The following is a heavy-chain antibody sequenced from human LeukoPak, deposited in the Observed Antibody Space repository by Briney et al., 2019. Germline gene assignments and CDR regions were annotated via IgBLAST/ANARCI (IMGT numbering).Heavy chain of an antibody. J-gene: IGHJ3*02. CDR3: AGKSRLGAFDI. Sequence: GASVKVSCKASGYTFTSYYMHWVRQAPGQGLEWMGIINPSGGSTSYAQKFQGRVTMTRDMSTSTVYMELSSLRSEDTAVYYCAGKSRLGAFDIWGQGTMVTVSS. V-gene: IGHV1-46*01. CDR2: INPSGGST. D-gene: IGHD3-16*01. CDR1: GYTFTSYY.